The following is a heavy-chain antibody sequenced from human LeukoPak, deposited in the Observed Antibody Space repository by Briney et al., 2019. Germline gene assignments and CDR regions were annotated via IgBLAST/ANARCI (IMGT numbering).Heavy chain of an antibody. CDR1: GDSFSNYY. CDR2: VYYSGST. Sequence: PSETLSLTCSVSGDSFSNYYWTWIRQPPGKGLEWIGYVYYSGSTNYNPSLKTRLHLSVDTSKNRFSLKLSSVTAADTGVYYCASSPRLTTSWFLFDSWGHGTLVTVSS. J-gene: IGHJ5*01. D-gene: IGHD2-2*01. CDR3: ASSPRLTTSWFLFDS. V-gene: IGHV4-59*08.